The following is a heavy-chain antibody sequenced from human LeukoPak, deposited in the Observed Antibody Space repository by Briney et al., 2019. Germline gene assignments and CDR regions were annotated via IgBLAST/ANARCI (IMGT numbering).Heavy chain of an antibody. V-gene: IGHV3-23*01. CDR3: AKRRQSGIGSLYYFDS. CDR2: ISTSGDST. D-gene: IGHD1-14*01. J-gene: IGHJ4*02. CDR1: GFTFNNYA. Sequence: GGSLRLSCAASGFTFNNYAMSWVRQAPGMRLEWVSAISTSGDSTYYRDSVKGRFTISRDNSKNTLFLQMNSLAAEDTAIYFCAKRRQSGIGSLYYFDSWGQGTLVIVSS.